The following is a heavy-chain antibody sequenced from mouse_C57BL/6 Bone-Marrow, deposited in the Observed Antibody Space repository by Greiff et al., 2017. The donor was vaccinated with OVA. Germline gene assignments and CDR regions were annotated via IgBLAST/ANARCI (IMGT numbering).Heavy chain of an antibody. V-gene: IGHV1-52*01. CDR2: IDPSDSET. CDR1: GYTFTSYW. Sequence: QVQLQQPGAELVRPGSSVKLSCKASGYTFTSYWMHWVKQRPIQGLEWIGNIDPSDSETHYNQKFKDKATLTVDKSSSTAYMQLSSLPSEDSAVYYCARRGSSGPAWFAYWGQGTLVTVSA. D-gene: IGHD3-2*02. J-gene: IGHJ3*01. CDR3: ARRGSSGPAWFAY.